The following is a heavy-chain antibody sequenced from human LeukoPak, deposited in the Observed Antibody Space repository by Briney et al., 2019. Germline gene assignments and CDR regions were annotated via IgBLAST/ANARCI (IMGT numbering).Heavy chain of an antibody. D-gene: IGHD3-3*01. CDR1: GFTFSNYN. V-gene: IGHV3-21*01. CDR2: ITSSGTYF. CDR3: ARAGVDSSGYYYQGFDY. Sequence: GGSLRLSCAASGFTFSNYNMNWVRQAPGKAMEWVSSITSSGTYFFYADSVKGRFTISRDNAKNSLYLQVNSLTAEDAAVYYCARAGVDSSGYYYQGFDYWGQGTQVTVSS. J-gene: IGHJ4*02.